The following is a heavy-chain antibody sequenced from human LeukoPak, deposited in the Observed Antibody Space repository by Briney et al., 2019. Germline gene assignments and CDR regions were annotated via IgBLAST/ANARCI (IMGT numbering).Heavy chain of an antibody. J-gene: IGHJ4*02. D-gene: IGHD3-9*01. V-gene: IGHV3-30-3*02. Sequence: GRSLRLSCAASGFTFSGYAMHWVRQAPGKGLEWVAVISYDGSNKYYADSVRGRFTISRDNSKNTLNLQMNSLRAEDTAVYYCAKNSDNGVTGYPSDWGQGTLVTVSS. CDR2: ISYDGSNK. CDR1: GFTFSGYA. CDR3: AKNSDNGVTGYPSD.